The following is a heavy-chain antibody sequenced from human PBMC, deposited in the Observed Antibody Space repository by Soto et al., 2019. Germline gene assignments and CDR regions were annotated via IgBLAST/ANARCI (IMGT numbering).Heavy chain of an antibody. CDR3: ARDRDLYRDMFHAYL. J-gene: IGHJ4*01. D-gene: IGHD3-10*02. CDR1: GGTFSSYA. Sequence: ASVKVSCKASGGTFSSYAISWVRQAPGQGLEWMGGIIPIFGTANYAQKFQGRVTITADESTSTAYMELSSLRSEDTAVYYCARDRDLYRDMFHAYLWGQGTLVTVSS. V-gene: IGHV1-69*13. CDR2: IIPIFGTA.